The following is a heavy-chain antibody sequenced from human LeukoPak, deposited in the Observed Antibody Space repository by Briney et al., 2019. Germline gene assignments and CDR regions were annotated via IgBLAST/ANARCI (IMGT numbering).Heavy chain of an antibody. CDR3: ARHLAGIDY. J-gene: IGHJ4*02. CDR2: IYHSGST. CDR1: GDSIRSGTDS. Sequence: SETLSLTCTVSGDSIRSGTDSWSWIRQPAGKGLEWLGEIYHSGSTNYNPSLKSRVTISVDKSKNQFSLKLSSVTAADTAVYYCARHLAGIDYWGQGTLVTVSS. V-gene: IGHV4-61*10. D-gene: IGHD2-15*01.